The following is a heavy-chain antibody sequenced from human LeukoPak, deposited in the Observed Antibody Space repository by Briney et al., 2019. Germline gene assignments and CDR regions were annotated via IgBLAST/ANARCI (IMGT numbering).Heavy chain of an antibody. Sequence: GGSLRLSCTASGFTFSSYAMHWVRQAPGKGLEWVSAISGSGGSTYYADSVKGRFTISRDNSKNTLYLQMNSLRAEDTAVYYCAKDLDSSSWFGGIWFDPWGQGTLVTVSS. CDR3: AKDLDSSSWFGGIWFDP. J-gene: IGHJ5*02. CDR1: GFTFSSYA. V-gene: IGHV3-23*01. D-gene: IGHD6-13*01. CDR2: ISGSGGST.